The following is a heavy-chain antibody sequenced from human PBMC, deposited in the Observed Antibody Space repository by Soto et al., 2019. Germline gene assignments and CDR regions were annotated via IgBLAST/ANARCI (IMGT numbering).Heavy chain of an antibody. Sequence: PSETLSLTCTVSGGSVSSGSQYWSWIRHPPGKGLEWIGYIYYSGSTNYNPSLKSRVTISIDTSKNQFSLKLSSVTAADTAVYYCARGSSWPLYYFAMGVWGQGTTVTVSS. J-gene: IGHJ6*02. V-gene: IGHV4-61*01. CDR1: GGSVSSGSQY. D-gene: IGHD6-13*01. CDR3: ARGSSWPLYYFAMGV. CDR2: IYYSGST.